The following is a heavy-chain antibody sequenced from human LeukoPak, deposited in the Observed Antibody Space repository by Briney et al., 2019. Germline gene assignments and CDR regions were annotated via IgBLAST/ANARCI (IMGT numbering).Heavy chain of an antibody. J-gene: IGHJ4*02. V-gene: IGHV3-7*01. CDR3: AIWTSGNY. CDR1: GFTLNRSW. D-gene: IGHD1-1*01. CDR2: MDPSGSQK. Sequence: PGGSLRLSRAASGFTLNRSWMNWVRQAPGKGLEWVANMDPSGSQKRYVDSVKGRFTISKDNPGTSLYLEMYSLRAEDTAIYYCAIWTSGNYWGQGTPVTVSS.